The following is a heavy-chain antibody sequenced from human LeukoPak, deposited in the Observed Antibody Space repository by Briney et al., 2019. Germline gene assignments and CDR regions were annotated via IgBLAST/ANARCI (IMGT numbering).Heavy chain of an antibody. CDR2: IREDGSEK. V-gene: IGHV3-7*01. D-gene: IGHD2-8*01. Sequence: GGSLRLSCAASGFTFSSSWMTWVRQAPGKGLEWVASIREDGSEKTSVDSVKGRFTISRDNAKNSLYLQMDSLRAEDTAVYYCARGPTNGQAFDYWGQGTWSASPQ. CDR3: ARGPTNGQAFDY. CDR1: GFTFSSSW. J-gene: IGHJ4*02.